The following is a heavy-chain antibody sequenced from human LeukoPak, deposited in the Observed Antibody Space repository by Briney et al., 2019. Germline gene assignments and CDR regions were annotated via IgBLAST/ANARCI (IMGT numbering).Heavy chain of an antibody. CDR2: IYSGGST. D-gene: IGHD3-10*01. CDR3: AKDPHYYANYYYGMDV. Sequence: PGGSLRLSCAASGFTVSSNYMSWVRQAPGKGLEWVSVIYSGGSTYYADSVKGRFTISRDNSKNTLYLQMNSLRAEDTAVYYCAKDPHYYANYYYGMDVWGQGTTVTVSS. V-gene: IGHV3-53*01. CDR1: GFTVSSNY. J-gene: IGHJ6*02.